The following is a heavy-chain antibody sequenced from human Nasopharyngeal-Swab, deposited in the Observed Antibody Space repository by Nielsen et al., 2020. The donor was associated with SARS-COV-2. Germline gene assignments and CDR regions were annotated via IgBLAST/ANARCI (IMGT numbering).Heavy chain of an antibody. CDR3: AREGLSSGYLNWFDP. CDR2: ISYDGSNK. V-gene: IGHV3-30*03. D-gene: IGHD3-22*01. Sequence: GGSLRLSCAASGFTFSSYGMHWVRQAPGKGLEWVAVISYDGSNKYYADSVKGRFTISRDNSKNTLYLQMNSLRAEDTAVYYCAREGLSSGYLNWFDPWGQGTLVTVSS. J-gene: IGHJ5*02. CDR1: GFTFSSYG.